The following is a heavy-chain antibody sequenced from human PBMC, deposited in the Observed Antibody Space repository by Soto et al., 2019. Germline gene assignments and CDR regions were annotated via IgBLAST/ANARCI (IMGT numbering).Heavy chain of an antibody. CDR3: ARGRYGDY. J-gene: IGHJ4*02. CDR2: ISAHNGNT. CDR1: GYGFTTYG. Sequence: QIHLVQSGAEVKKPGASVKVSCKGSGYGFTTYGITWVRQAPGQGLEWMAWISAHNGNTNYAQKLQRRVTVARDTSTSTAYMELRSLSSDDTAVYYCARGRYGDYWGQGALVTVSS. D-gene: IGHD1-1*01. V-gene: IGHV1-18*01.